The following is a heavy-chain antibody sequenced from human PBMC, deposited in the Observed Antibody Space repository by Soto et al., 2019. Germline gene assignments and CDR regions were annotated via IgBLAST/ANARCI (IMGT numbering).Heavy chain of an antibody. CDR2: ITGSGSDT. V-gene: IGHV3-23*01. CDR1: GFTFYNYA. Sequence: GGSLRLSCAASGFTFYNYAMGWVRQAPGKGLEWVSAITGSGSDTYYVDPVKGRFTISRDNSKNTLYLQMNSLRAEDTAIYYCAKDRLAGNFDYWGQGTQVTGSS. CDR3: AKDRLAGNFDY. J-gene: IGHJ4*02.